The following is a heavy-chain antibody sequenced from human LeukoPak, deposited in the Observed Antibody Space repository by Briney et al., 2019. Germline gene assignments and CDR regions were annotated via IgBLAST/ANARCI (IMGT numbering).Heavy chain of an antibody. V-gene: IGHV1-18*01. Sequence: GASLKVSCKASGYSFTNYGFTWVRQAPGQGLGWMGWINANNGNTNYAQRLQGRVTMTIDTSTNTAYMELRSLRSDDTAVYYCARAAPRNCTNGICWVDYWGQGTLVTVSS. CDR1: GYSFTNYG. CDR2: INANNGNT. J-gene: IGHJ4*02. D-gene: IGHD2-8*01. CDR3: ARAAPRNCTNGICWVDY.